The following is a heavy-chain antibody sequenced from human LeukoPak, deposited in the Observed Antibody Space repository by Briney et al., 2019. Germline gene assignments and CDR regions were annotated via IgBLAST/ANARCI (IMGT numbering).Heavy chain of an antibody. CDR1: GGSISSSNW. J-gene: IGHJ5*02. D-gene: IGHD6-13*01. CDR2: IYHSGST. CDR3: ARITAAAASPFDP. V-gene: IGHV4-4*02. Sequence: SGTLSLTCAVFGGSISSSNWWSWVRQPPGKGLEWIGEIYHSGSTNYNPSLKSRVTISVDKSKNQFSLKLSSVTAADTAVYYCARITAAAASPFDPWGQGTLVTVSS.